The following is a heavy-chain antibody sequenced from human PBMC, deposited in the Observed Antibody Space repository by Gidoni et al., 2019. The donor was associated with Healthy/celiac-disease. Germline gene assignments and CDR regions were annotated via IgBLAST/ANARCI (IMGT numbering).Heavy chain of an antibody. CDR1: GYTFTSYD. CDR3: ARVGPPTPESYYYGMDV. CDR2: MNPNSGNT. V-gene: IGHV1-8*01. Sequence: QVQLVQSGAEVKKPGASVKVSCKASGYTFTSYDINWVRQATRQGLEWMGWMNPNSGNTGYAQKFQGRVTMTRNTSISTAYMELSSLRSEDTAVYYCARVGPPTPESYYYGMDVWGQGTTVTVSS. J-gene: IGHJ6*02.